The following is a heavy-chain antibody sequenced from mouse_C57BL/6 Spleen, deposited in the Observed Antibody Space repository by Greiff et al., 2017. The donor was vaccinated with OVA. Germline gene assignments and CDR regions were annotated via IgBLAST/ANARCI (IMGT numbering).Heavy chain of an antibody. Sequence: VQLQQPGAELVRPGSSVKLSCKASGYTFTSYWMDWVKQRPGQGLEWIGNIYPSDSETHYNQKFKDKATLTVDKSSSTAYMQLSSLTSEDSAVYYCARSVLLRYPFDYWGQGTTLTVSS. CDR3: ARSVLLRYPFDY. CDR1: GYTFTSYW. CDR2: IYPSDSET. J-gene: IGHJ2*01. V-gene: IGHV1-61*01. D-gene: IGHD1-1*01.